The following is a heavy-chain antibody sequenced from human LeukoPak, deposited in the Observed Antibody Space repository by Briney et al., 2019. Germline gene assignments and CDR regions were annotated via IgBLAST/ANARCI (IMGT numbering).Heavy chain of an antibody. CDR1: GGSFSGYY. D-gene: IGHD4-4*01. CDR2: INHSGST. J-gene: IGHJ6*02. Sequence: SETLSLTCAVYGGSFSGYYWSWIRQPPGKGLEWIGEINHSGSTNYNPSLKSRVTISVDTSKNQFSLKLSSVTAADTAVYYCARGADYIGYYYYGMDVWGQGTTVTVSS. CDR3: ARGADYIGYYYYGMDV. V-gene: IGHV4-34*01.